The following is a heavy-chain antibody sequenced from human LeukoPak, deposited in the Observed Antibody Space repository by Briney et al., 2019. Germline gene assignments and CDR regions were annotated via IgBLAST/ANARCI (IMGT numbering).Heavy chain of an antibody. CDR2: INHSGST. D-gene: IGHD6-19*01. Sequence: PSETLSLTCAVYGGSFSGYYWSWIRQPPGKGLEWIGEINHSGSTNYNPSLKSRVTISVDTSKNQFSLKLSSVTAADTAVYYCARGPGSSGWFGVWFDPWGQGTLVTVSS. J-gene: IGHJ5*02. CDR3: ARGPGSSGWFGVWFDP. CDR1: GGSFSGYY. V-gene: IGHV4-34*01.